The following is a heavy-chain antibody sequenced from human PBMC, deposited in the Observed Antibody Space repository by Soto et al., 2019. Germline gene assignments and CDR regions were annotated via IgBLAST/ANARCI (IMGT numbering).Heavy chain of an antibody. D-gene: IGHD3-3*02. CDR2: ISSSSSYI. J-gene: IGHJ4*02. CDR1: GFTLSSYS. V-gene: IGHV3-21*01. CDR3: ARVRGVHFLDY. Sequence: GGSLRLSCAASGFTLSSYSMNWVRQAPGKGLEWVSSISSSSSYIYYADSVKGRFTISRDNAKNSLYLQMNSLRAEDTAVYYCARVRGVHFLDYWGQGTLVTVSS.